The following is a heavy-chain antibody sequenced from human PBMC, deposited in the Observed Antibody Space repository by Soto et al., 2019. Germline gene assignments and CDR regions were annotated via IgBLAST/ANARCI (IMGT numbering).Heavy chain of an antibody. CDR2: IYYSGST. CDR3: ARGSMDYYDSSGYYPFDY. Sequence: SETLSLTCTVSGGSISSGDYYWSWIRQPPGKGLEWIGYIYYSGSTYYNPSLKSRVTISVDTSKNQFSLKLSSVTAADTAVYYCARGSMDYYDSSGYYPFDYWGQGTLVTVSS. V-gene: IGHV4-30-4*01. CDR1: GGSISSGDYY. D-gene: IGHD3-22*01. J-gene: IGHJ4*02.